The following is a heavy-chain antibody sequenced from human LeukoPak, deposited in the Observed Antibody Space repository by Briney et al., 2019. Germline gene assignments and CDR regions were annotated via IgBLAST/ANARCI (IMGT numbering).Heavy chain of an antibody. J-gene: IGHJ6*02. CDR3: ARLSTGRDYNYYGMDV. CDR2: IYYSGST. D-gene: IGHD2-2*01. Sequence: SETLSLTCTVSGGSISSSSYYWGWIRQPPGKGLEWIGSIYYSGSTYYNPSLKSRVTISVDTSKNQFSLKLSSVTAADTAVYYCARLSTGRDYNYYGMDVWGQGTTVTVSS. V-gene: IGHV4-39*01. CDR1: GGSISSSSYY.